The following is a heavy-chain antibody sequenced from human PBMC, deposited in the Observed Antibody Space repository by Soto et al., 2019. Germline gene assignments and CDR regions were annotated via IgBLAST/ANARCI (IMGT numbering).Heavy chain of an antibody. J-gene: IGHJ6*02. V-gene: IGHV1-69*13. CDR2: IIPIFGTA. CDR1: GGTFSSYA. Sequence: SVKVSCKASGGTFSSYAISWVRQAPGQGLEWMGGIIPIFGTANYAQKFQGRVTITADESTSTAYMELSSLRSEDTAVYYCASGILGYCSSTSCYNAGYYYGMDVWGQGTTVTVSS. D-gene: IGHD2-2*02. CDR3: ASGILGYCSSTSCYNAGYYYGMDV.